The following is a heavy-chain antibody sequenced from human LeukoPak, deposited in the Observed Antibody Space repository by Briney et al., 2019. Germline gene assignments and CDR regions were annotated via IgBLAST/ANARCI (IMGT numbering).Heavy chain of an antibody. CDR1: GFTFSSYA. V-gene: IGHV3-23*01. Sequence: PGGSLRLSCAASGFTFSSYAMNWVRQAPGKGLEWVSTISADGGATHYADSVKGRFTISRANSKNTLFMQMNSLKAEDTAVYYCGKSGNRDWDYFEYWGQGTLVTASS. D-gene: IGHD3-9*01. CDR3: GKSGNRDWDYFEY. CDR2: ISADGGAT. J-gene: IGHJ4*02.